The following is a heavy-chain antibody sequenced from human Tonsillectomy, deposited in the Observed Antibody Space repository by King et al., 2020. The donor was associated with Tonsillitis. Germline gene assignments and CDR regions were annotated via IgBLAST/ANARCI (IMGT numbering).Heavy chain of an antibody. D-gene: IGHD3-22*01. CDR1: GFTFSNAC. Sequence: EVQLVDSGGGLVKPGGSLRLSCAASGFTFSNACMNWVRQAPGKGLEWCVRIKSKTEDGTTDYAAPLKGRFTISRDDSKNTLYLQMNSLKTEDTAVYYCTTATYYDSSGYYYIDYWGQGTLVTVSS. CDR2: IKSKTEDGTT. J-gene: IGHJ4*02. CDR3: TTATYYDSSGYYYIDY. V-gene: IGHV3-15*07.